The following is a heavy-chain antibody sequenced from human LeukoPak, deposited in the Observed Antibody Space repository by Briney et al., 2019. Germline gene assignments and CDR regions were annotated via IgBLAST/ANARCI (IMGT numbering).Heavy chain of an antibody. J-gene: IGHJ5*02. CDR1: GRSISSGGYY. D-gene: IGHD4-17*01. CDR2: IYYSGST. CDR3: ARDTPTVTGWFDP. V-gene: IGHV4-31*03. Sequence: SETLSLTCTVSGRSISSGGYYWSWIPQHPGKGLEWIGYIYYSGSTYYNPSLKSRVTISVDTSKNQFSLKLSSVTAADTAVYYCARDTPTVTGWFDPWGQGTLVTVSS.